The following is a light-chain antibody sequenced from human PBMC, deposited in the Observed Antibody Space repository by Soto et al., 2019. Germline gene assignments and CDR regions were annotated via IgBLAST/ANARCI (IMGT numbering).Light chain of an antibody. CDR1: QIIGIR. CDR3: QQANSFPFT. Sequence: DIQMTQSPSSVSASIGDRVTITCRASQIIGIRLAWYQQKPGKAPTLLIYAASSLQSGVPLRFSGSGYGTDFFLTITSLQAEDSATYYCQQANSFPFTVGPGTKVHIK. V-gene: IGKV1-12*02. J-gene: IGKJ3*01. CDR2: AAS.